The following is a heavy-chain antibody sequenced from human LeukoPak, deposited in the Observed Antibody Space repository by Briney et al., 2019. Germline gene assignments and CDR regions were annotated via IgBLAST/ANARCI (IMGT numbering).Heavy chain of an antibody. CDR1: GGSISSYY. CDR2: IYYSGST. V-gene: IGHV4-59*01. D-gene: IGHD6-19*01. Sequence: SETLSLTCTVSGGSISSYYWSWIRQPPGKGLEWIGYIYYSGSTNYNPSLKSRVTISVDTSKNQFSLKLSSVTAADTAVYYCARGGAAGQGAFDIWGQGTMVTVSS. CDR3: ARGGAAGQGAFDI. J-gene: IGHJ3*02.